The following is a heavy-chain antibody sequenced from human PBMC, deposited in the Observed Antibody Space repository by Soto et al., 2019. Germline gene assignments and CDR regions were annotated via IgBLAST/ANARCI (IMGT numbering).Heavy chain of an antibody. CDR2: VSGNGVNI. D-gene: IGHD3-10*01. CDR3: VRNGPYNGYFDT. CDR1: GFPFSGSA. V-gene: IGHV3-23*01. Sequence: EVQLLESGGGLIQPGGSLKVSCAASGFPFSGSAMTWVRQAPGKGLEWVSSVSGNGVNIYYADSVKGRFTISRDNSETTLYLQMNSLRAEDTAIYYCVRNGPYNGYFDTWGRGARVTVSS. J-gene: IGHJ4*02.